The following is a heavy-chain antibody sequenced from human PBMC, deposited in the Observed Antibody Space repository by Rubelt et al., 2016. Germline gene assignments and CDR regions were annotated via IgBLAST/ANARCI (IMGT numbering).Heavy chain of an antibody. J-gene: IGHJ2*01. CDR2: ISGSGGST. CDR3: SASAPTLFPLVSCEXSXSXXXSXXXGCLAXXF. Sequence: VQLVESGGGVVQPGRSLRLSCAASGFSVSDNYMNWVRQAPGKGLEWVSAISGSGGSTYYADSVKGRFTISRDNSKNTLYLQMNSLRAEDTAVYYWSASAPTLFPLVSCEXSXSXXXSXXXGCLAXXF. CDR1: GFSVSDNY. V-gene: IGHV3-23*04. D-gene: IGHD6-19*01.